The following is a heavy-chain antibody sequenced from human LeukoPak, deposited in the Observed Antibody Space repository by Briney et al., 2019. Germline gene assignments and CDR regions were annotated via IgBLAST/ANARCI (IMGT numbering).Heavy chain of an antibody. V-gene: IGHV3-30-3*01. Sequence: PGRSLRLSCAASGFTFSSYAMHWVRQAPGKGLEWVAVISYDGSNKYYADSVKGRFTTSRDNSKNTLYLQMNSLRAEDTAVYYCARGAAPFSVDYWGQGTLVTVSS. D-gene: IGHD6-25*01. CDR1: GFTFSSYA. J-gene: IGHJ4*02. CDR3: ARGAAPFSVDY. CDR2: ISYDGSNK.